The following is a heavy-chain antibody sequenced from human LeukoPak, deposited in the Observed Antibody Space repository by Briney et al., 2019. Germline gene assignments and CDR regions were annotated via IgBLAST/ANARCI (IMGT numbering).Heavy chain of an antibody. Sequence: GGSLRLSCAASGFTFSSYAMSWVRQAPGKGLEWVSAISGSGGSTYYADSVKGRFTISRDNSKNTLYLQMNSLRAEDTAVYYCAKASKSVFSGSDAFDIWGQGTMVTVSS. CDR1: GFTFSSYA. V-gene: IGHV3-23*01. CDR2: ISGSGGST. D-gene: IGHD3-10*01. CDR3: AKASKSVFSGSDAFDI. J-gene: IGHJ3*02.